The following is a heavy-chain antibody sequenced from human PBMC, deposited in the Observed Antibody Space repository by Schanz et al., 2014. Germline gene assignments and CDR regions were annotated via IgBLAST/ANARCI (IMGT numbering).Heavy chain of an antibody. CDR1: GFTFSSYA. CDR3: AREQIMAAAGRVDY. V-gene: IGHV3-30-3*01. J-gene: IGHJ4*01. Sequence: VQLLESGGGLVQPGGSLRLSCAASGFTFSSYAMHWVRQAPGKGLEWVALISNDGSIKYYADSVEGRFTISRDNSRNTLYLQMNSLRAEDTAVYYCAREQIMAAAGRVDYWGHGTLVTVSS. CDR2: ISNDGSIK. D-gene: IGHD6-13*01.